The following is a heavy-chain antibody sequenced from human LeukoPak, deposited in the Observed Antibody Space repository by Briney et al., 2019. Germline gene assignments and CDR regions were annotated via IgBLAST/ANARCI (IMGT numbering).Heavy chain of an antibody. D-gene: IGHD3-22*01. J-gene: IGHJ4*02. V-gene: IGHV1-2*02. CDR2: INPNSGGT. CDR3: ARGHYYYDSSGYYDY. CDR1: GYTFTGYY. Sequence: VASVKVSCKASGYTFTGYYMHWVRQAPGQALEWMGWINPNSGGTNYAQKFQGRVTMTRDTSISTAYMELSRLRSDDTAVYYCARGHYYYDSSGYYDYWGQGTLVTVSS.